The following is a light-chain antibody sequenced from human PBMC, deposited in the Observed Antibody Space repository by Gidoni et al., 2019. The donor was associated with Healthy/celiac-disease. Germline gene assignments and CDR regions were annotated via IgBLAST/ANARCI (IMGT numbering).Light chain of an antibody. CDR3: QQRSNWLT. CDR1: QSVSSY. Sequence: EIVLTQSPATLSLSPGERATLTCRASQSVSSYLAWSQQKPGQAPRLLIYDASNRATGIPAMFSGSGSGTDFTLTISSREPEDFAVYYCQQRSNWLTFGGGTKVEIK. J-gene: IGKJ4*01. CDR2: DAS. V-gene: IGKV3-11*01.